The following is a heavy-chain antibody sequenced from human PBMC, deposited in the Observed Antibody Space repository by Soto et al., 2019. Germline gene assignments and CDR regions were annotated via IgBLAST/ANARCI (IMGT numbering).Heavy chain of an antibody. CDR1: GGTLTNYA. V-gene: IGHV1-69*06. Sequence: QVLLVQSGAEVRKPGSSVKVSCKASGGTLTNYAVSWVRQAPGRGLEWMGGILPSLGTPNYAQRFQDRVTMTADKSTRRLYMELRSLRSEDTAVYFCARRTYCSGRGCLGGCYYYYDMAIWGQATTVTV. CDR2: ILPSLGTP. J-gene: IGHJ6*02. D-gene: IGHD2-15*01. CDR3: ARRTYCSGRGCLGGCYYYYDMAI.